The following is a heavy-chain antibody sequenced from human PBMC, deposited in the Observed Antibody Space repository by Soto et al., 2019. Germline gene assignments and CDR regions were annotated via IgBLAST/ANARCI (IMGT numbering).Heavy chain of an antibody. J-gene: IGHJ6*02. CDR3: ARGSSYYDFWSGSHLYYCMDV. CDR1: GYTFTGYY. D-gene: IGHD3-3*01. CDR2: INPNSGGT. V-gene: IGHV1-2*02. Sequence: GPSVKVSFKASGYTFTGYYMHWVRQAPGQGLEWMGWINPNSGGTNYAQKFQGRVTMTRDTSISTAYMELSRLRSDDTAVYYCARGSSYYDFWSGSHLYYCMDVWDQGTTVTVSS.